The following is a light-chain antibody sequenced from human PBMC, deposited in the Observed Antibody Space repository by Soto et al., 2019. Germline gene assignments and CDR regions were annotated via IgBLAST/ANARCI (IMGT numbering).Light chain of an antibody. CDR2: AAS. CDR1: QGSRNY. CDR3: QHYKSASFT. J-gene: IGKJ3*01. Sequence: DIQMTQSPSSLSAAVGDRVTITCRASQGSRNYLAWYQQKPGKVPKLLIYAASTLQSGVPSRFSGGGSGTDFTLTTSSLQPEDVATYYCQHYKSASFTFGPGTRVDFK. V-gene: IGKV1-27*01.